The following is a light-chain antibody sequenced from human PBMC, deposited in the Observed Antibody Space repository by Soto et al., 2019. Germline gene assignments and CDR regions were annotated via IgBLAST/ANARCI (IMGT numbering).Light chain of an antibody. CDR2: SSD. J-gene: IGLJ1*01. Sequence: QSVLTQPPSASGTPGQRVTVSCSGSSSNIASNTVNWYQQLPGTAPKLLIYSSDQRPSGVPDRFSASKSGTSASLAISGLQSEDEADYYCASWDDSLNGHVFGTGTKVTVL. V-gene: IGLV1-44*01. CDR3: ASWDDSLNGHV. CDR1: SSNIASNT.